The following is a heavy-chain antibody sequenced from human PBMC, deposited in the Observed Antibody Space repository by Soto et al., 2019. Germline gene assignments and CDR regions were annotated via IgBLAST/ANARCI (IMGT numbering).Heavy chain of an antibody. J-gene: IGHJ3*01. CDR3: VRDRRIYYSDPHDEFVASDYEV. CDR1: GGIFGSHG. V-gene: IGHV1-69*01. D-gene: IGHD3-22*01. Sequence: QVQLIQSEAEVKKPGSSVRVSCTASGGIFGSHGFSWVRQAPGQRREWVGGFIPIFRTLTYTEKFQARVRIAADESTNTVYWDLSSLPSEDTAVYYCVRDRRIYYSDPHDEFVASDYEVWGQGTMVSVSS. CDR2: FIPIFRTL.